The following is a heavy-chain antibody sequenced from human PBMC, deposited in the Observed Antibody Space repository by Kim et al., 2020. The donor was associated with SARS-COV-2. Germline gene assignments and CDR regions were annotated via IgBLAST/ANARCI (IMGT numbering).Heavy chain of an antibody. V-gene: IGHV4-31*02. D-gene: IGHD2-2*01. CDR2: NGNP. J-gene: IGHJ4*02. CDR3: ARGQPLDY. Sequence: NGNPHYSPSLRSRVSRSLQTSENQFSLELTAVTAADTAVYYCARGQPLDYWGQGILVTVSS.